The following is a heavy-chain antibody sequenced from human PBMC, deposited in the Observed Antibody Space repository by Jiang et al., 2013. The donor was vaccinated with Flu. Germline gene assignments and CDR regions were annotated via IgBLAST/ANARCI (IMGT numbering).Heavy chain of an antibody. V-gene: IGHV1-18*01. Sequence: GAEVKKPGASVKVSCKASGYTFTSYGISWVRQAPGQGLEWMGWISVYNGITDYVQKFQGRVTMTTDTSATTAYMELRGLRSDDTAVYYCARYSSGTVDYWGQGTLVTVSS. D-gene: IGHD3-10*01. CDR2: ISVYNGIT. CDR3: ARYSSGTVDY. CDR1: GYTFTSYG. J-gene: IGHJ4*02.